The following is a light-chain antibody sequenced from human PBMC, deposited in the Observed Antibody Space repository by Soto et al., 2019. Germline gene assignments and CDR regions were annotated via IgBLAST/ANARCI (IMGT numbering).Light chain of an antibody. V-gene: IGKV3D-15*01. CDR2: RVS. Sequence: VMTQSPATLSLSPGERATLSCRASQDINSNLAWYQQKPGQAPRLFMFRVSSRASGIPARFSGSGSGTEFNLAISGLQSEDFAVYYCQQYNNWPRATFGGGTKVETK. J-gene: IGKJ4*01. CDR1: QDINSN. CDR3: QQYNNWPRAT.